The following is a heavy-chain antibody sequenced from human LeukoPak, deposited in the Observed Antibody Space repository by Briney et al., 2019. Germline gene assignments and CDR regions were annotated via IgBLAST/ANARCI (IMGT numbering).Heavy chain of an antibody. Sequence: GGSLRLSCAASGFTVSNNYMSWVRQAPGKGLEWVSVIYSGGSTNYADSVKGRFTISRDNSENTLYLQMNSLRADDTAVYYCAKDSSLHSSDYGAFDIWGQGTMVTVS. J-gene: IGHJ3*02. CDR3: AKDSSLHSSDYGAFDI. D-gene: IGHD6-25*01. CDR1: GFTVSNNY. V-gene: IGHV3-53*05. CDR2: IYSGGST.